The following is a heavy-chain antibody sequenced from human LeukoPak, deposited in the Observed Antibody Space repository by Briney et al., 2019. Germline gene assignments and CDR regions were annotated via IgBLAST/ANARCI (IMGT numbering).Heavy chain of an antibody. CDR2: INHSGST. J-gene: IGHJ5*02. CDR3: ARFWKQQLVRLGWFDP. Sequence: PSETLSLTCAVYGGSFSGYYWSWVRQPPGKGLEWIGEINHSGSTNYNPSLKRRVNISVDTSKNQFSLKLNSVTAADTAVYYCARFWKQQLVRLGWFDPWGQGTLVTVSS. V-gene: IGHV4-34*01. D-gene: IGHD6-13*01. CDR1: GGSFSGYY.